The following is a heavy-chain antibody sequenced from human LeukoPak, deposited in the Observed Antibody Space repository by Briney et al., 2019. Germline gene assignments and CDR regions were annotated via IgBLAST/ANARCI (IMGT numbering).Heavy chain of an antibody. D-gene: IGHD5-24*01. V-gene: IGHV1-2*02. CDR1: GYTFTGYY. CDR2: INPNSGGT. J-gene: IGHJ4*02. CDR3: ARDWGDGYFAN. Sequence: GESLKISCKGSGYTFTGYYMHWVRQAPGQGLEWMGWINPNSGGTNYAQKFQGRVTMTRDTSISTAYMELSRLRSDDTAVYYCARDWGDGYFANWGQGTLVTVSS.